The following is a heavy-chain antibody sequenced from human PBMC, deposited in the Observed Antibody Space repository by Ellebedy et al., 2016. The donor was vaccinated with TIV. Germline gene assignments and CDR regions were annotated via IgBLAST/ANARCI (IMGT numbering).Heavy chain of an antibody. J-gene: IGHJ4*02. Sequence: GGSLRLSCAASGFTFSNNAMSWVRQAPGKGLEWVANINQDGGEQYYVDSVKGRFTISRDNAKNSLYLQMNSLRAEDTAVYYCARTGDDYWGQGTLVTVSS. D-gene: IGHD3-10*01. CDR2: INQDGGEQ. V-gene: IGHV3-7*01. CDR1: GFTFSNNA. CDR3: ARTGDDY.